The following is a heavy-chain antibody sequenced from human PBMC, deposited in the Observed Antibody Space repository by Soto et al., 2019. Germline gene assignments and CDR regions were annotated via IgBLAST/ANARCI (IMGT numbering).Heavy chain of an antibody. Sequence: PGGSLRLSCTASGFTFGDYAMGWFRQAPGKGLEWVGFIRSKAYGGTTEYAASVKGRFTISRDDSKSIAYLQMNSLKTEDTAVYYCTRDGAVAGVFDYWGQGTLVTVSS. CDR3: TRDGAVAGVFDY. CDR1: GFTFGDYA. V-gene: IGHV3-49*03. J-gene: IGHJ4*02. D-gene: IGHD6-19*01. CDR2: IRSKAYGGTT.